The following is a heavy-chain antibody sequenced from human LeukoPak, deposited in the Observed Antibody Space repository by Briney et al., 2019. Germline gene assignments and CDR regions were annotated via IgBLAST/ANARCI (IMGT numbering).Heavy chain of an antibody. J-gene: IGHJ4*02. CDR2: ISGSGGST. Sequence: GGSLRLSCAASGFTFSSYAMSWARQAPGKGLEWVSAISGSGGSTYYADSVKGRFTISRDNSKNTLYLQMNSLRAEDTAVYYCARPKVGRYCSSTSCYGFDYWGQGTLVTVSS. V-gene: IGHV3-23*01. CDR3: ARPKVGRYCSSTSCYGFDY. CDR1: GFTFSSYA. D-gene: IGHD2-2*01.